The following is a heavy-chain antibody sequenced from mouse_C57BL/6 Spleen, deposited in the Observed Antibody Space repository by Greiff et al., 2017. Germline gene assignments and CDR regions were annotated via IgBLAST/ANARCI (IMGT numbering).Heavy chain of an antibody. CDR1: GFTFSSYT. CDR3: ARGITTAPAWFAY. Sequence: EVQVVESGGGLVKPGGSLKLSCAASGFTFSSYTMSWVRQTPEKRLEWVATISGGGGNTYYPDSVKGRFTISRDNAKNTLYLQMSSLRSEDTALYYCARGITTAPAWFAYWGQGTLVTVSA. CDR2: ISGGGGNT. J-gene: IGHJ3*01. V-gene: IGHV5-9*01. D-gene: IGHD1-1*01.